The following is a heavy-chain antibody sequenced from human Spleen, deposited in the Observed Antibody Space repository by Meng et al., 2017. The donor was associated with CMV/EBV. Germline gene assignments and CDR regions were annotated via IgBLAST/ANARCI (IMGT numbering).Heavy chain of an antibody. CDR3: ARDGGWLQPVDY. J-gene: IGHJ4*02. CDR2: IYYSGST. Sequence: GSLRLSCTVSGGSISSSSYYWGWIRQPPGKGLEWIGSIYYSGSTYYNPSLKSRVTISVDTSKNQFSLKLSSVTAADTAVYYCARDGGWLQPVDYWGQGTLVTV. V-gene: IGHV4-39*07. D-gene: IGHD5-24*01. CDR1: GGSISSSSYY.